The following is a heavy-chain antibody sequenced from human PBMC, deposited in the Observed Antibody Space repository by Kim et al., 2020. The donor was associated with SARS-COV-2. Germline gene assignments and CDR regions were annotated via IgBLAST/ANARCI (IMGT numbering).Heavy chain of an antibody. CDR3: TRVYGDYTYYFDY. V-gene: IGHV3-49*04. Sequence: GGSLRLSCTASGFTFGDYAMSWVRQAPGKGLEWVGFIRSKAYGGTTEYAASVKGRFTISRDDSKSIAYLQMNSLKTEDTAVYYCTRVYGDYTYYFDYWGQGTLVTVSS. D-gene: IGHD4-17*01. J-gene: IGHJ4*02. CDR2: IRSKAYGGTT. CDR1: GFTFGDYA.